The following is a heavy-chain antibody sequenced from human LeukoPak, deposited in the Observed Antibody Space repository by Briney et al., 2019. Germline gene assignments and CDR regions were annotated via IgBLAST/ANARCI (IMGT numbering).Heavy chain of an antibody. J-gene: IGHJ4*02. V-gene: IGHV3-23*01. CDR1: GFTFSSYA. CDR3: ARVGYSYGYDY. D-gene: IGHD5-18*01. Sequence: TGGSLRLSCAASGFTFSSYAMSWVRQAPGKGLEWVSAISGSGGSTYYADSVKGRFTISRDNAKNTLYLQMNSLRAEDTAVYYCARVGYSYGYDYWGQGTLVTVFS. CDR2: ISGSGGST.